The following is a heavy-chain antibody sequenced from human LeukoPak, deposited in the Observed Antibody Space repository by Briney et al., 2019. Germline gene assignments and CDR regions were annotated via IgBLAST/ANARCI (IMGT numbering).Heavy chain of an antibody. CDR1: GYTFTTYG. Sequence: ASVKVSCKASGYTFTTYGISWVRQAPGQGLEWMGWISAYNGNTNYAQKLQGRVTMTTDTSTSTAYMELRSLRSDGTAVYYCARDLVHRRLLASTYNWFDPWGQGTLVIVSS. V-gene: IGHV1-18*01. CDR2: ISAYNGNT. CDR3: ARDLVHRRLLASTYNWFDP. D-gene: IGHD2/OR15-2a*01. J-gene: IGHJ5*02.